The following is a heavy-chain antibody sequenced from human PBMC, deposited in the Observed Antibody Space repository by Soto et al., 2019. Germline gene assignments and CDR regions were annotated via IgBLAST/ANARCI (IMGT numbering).Heavy chain of an antibody. D-gene: IGHD2-15*01. CDR2: TVPIFGIP. CDR3: ARDSNSAGGWFDP. J-gene: IGHJ5*02. CDR1: GGTFSTTA. V-gene: IGHV1-69*10. Sequence: SSVKVSCKASGGTFSTTAITWVRQAPGQGLEWMGGTVPIFGIPNYAQKFQGRLAITADKSTNTAYMELISLRSEDTAVYYCARDSNSAGGWFDPWGLGSLVTVSS.